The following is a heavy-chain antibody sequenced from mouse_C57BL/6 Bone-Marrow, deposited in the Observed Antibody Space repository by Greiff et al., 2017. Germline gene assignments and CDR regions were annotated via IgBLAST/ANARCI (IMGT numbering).Heavy chain of an antibody. D-gene: IGHD1-1*01. V-gene: IGHV1-69*01. Sequence: QVQLQQPGAELVMPGASVKLSCKASGYTFTSYWMHWVKQRPGQGLEWIGKIDPSDSYTNYNQKFKGKSTLTVDKSSSTAYMQLSSLTSEDSAVYYCATVLLRFYAMDYWGQGTSVTVSS. CDR2: IDPSDSYT. CDR1: GYTFTSYW. CDR3: ATVLLRFYAMDY. J-gene: IGHJ4*01.